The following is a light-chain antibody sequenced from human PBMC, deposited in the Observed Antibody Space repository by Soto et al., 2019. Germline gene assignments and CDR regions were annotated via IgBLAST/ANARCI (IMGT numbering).Light chain of an antibody. J-gene: IGKJ2*01. Sequence: EVVLTQSPGTLSLSPGERATLSCTASQSVSSSYLAWYQQKPGQAPRLLLYGASSRATGISDRFSGSGSGTDFTLTLSRLEPEDVAVYYCQQYGSSPPYTFVQGTKLEIK. V-gene: IGKV3-20*01. CDR3: QQYGSSPPYT. CDR1: QSVSSSY. CDR2: GAS.